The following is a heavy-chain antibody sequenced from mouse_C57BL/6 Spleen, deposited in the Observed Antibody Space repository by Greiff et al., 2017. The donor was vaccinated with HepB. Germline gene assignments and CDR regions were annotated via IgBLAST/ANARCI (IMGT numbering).Heavy chain of an antibody. CDR1: GYTFTSYW. Sequence: QVQLQQSGAELVMPGASVKLSCKASGYTFTSYWMHWVKQRPGQGLEWIGEIDPSDSYTNYNQKFKGKSTLTVDKSSSTAYMQLSSLTSEDSAVYYCARSTGTRFAYWGQGTLVTVSA. CDR3: ARSTGTRFAY. D-gene: IGHD4-1*01. J-gene: IGHJ3*01. V-gene: IGHV1-69*01. CDR2: IDPSDSYT.